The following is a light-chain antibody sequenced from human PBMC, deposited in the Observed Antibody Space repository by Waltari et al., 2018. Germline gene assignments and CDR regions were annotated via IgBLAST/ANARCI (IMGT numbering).Light chain of an antibody. V-gene: IGKV3-11*01. CDR3: QQRGHWPPDAT. J-gene: IGKJ3*01. Sequence: EIVLTQSPATLSSSPGERATLSCRASQSVTSYLAWYHQKPAQTPRPLLYDGSRRAADSPARFSGSGSGTDFTLTIGSLEPEDSAVYYCQQRGHWPPDATFGPGTKIEIK. CDR1: QSVTSY. CDR2: DGS.